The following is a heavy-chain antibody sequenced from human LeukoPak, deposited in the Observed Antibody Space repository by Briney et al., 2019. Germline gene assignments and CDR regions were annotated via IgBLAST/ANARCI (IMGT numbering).Heavy chain of an antibody. D-gene: IGHD2-21*01. Sequence: ASVKVSCKASGGTFSSYAISWVRQAPGQGLEWMGGMIPIFGTANYAQKFQGRVTITTDESTTTAYMELSILRSEDTAVYYCATQGIVGGPRGFDYWGQGTLVTVSS. J-gene: IGHJ4*02. V-gene: IGHV1-69*05. CDR1: GGTFSSYA. CDR3: ATQGIVGGPRGFDY. CDR2: MIPIFGTA.